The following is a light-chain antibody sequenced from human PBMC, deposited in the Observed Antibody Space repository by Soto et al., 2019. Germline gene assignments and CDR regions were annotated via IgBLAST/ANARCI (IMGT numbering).Light chain of an antibody. V-gene: IGLV1-40*01. Sequence: QSVLTQPPSVSGAPGQSVTISCTGSTSNIGAGFDVHWYQQLRGTAPKLLISGDTNRPSGVPDRFSGSRSGTSASLAITGLQAEDEADYYCQSYDNSLSGRWVFGGGTKLTVL. CDR3: QSYDNSLSGRWV. CDR2: GDT. CDR1: TSNIGAGFD. J-gene: IGLJ3*02.